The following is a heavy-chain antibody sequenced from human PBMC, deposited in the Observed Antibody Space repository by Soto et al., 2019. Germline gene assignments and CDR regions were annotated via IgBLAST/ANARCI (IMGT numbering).Heavy chain of an antibody. D-gene: IGHD3-3*01. Sequence: HVQLVQSGAEVKKPGASVKVSCKASGYTFTRYGISWVRQAPGQGLEWMGWISAYNGNTNYAQKLQGRVTMTTDTSTSTAYMELRSLRSDDTAVYYCARGPRTTFFGVVHSPDFDYWGQRTLVTVSS. V-gene: IGHV1-18*01. CDR2: ISAYNGNT. J-gene: IGHJ4*02. CDR3: ARGPRTTFFGVVHSPDFDY. CDR1: GYTFTRYG.